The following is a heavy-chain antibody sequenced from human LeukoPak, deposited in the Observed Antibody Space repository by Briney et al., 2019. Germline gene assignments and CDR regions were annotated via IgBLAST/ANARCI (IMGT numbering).Heavy chain of an antibody. CDR3: ARHDDGGPKLRLDF. V-gene: IGHV4-59*08. CDR2: ISSSGST. J-gene: IGHJ4*02. D-gene: IGHD2-15*01. CDR1: FGSISGYW. Sequence: PSETLSLTCTVSFGSISGYWWSWIRQFPGRGVVWIGCISSSGSTKYNPFLRSRVTIPVDTPNNQCSLKLSSVTAADTAVYFCARHDDGGPKLRLDFWGLGVLVTVSS.